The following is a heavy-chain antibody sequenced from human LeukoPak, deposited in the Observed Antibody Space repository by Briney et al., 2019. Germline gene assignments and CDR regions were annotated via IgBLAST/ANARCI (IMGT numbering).Heavy chain of an antibody. Sequence: GASVKVSCKASGYTFTGYYMHWVRQAPGQGLEWMGRINPNSGGTNYAQKFQGRVTMTRNTSINTAYMELSGLRSEDTAVYYCARRPPFDPWGQGTLVTVSS. CDR3: ARRPPFDP. CDR2: INPNSGGT. CDR1: GYTFTGYY. V-gene: IGHV1-2*06. J-gene: IGHJ5*02.